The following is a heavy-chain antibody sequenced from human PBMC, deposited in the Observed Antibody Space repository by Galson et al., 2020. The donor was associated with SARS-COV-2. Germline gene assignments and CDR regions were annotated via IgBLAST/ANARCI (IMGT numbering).Heavy chain of an antibody. J-gene: IGHJ4*02. CDR1: GYNFTNYW. CDR3: ARHSAAGGFDY. D-gene: IGHD6-13*01. CDR2: FYPGDSRA. V-gene: IGHV5-51*01. Sequence: HGESLKISCRTSGYNFTNYWIAWVRQMPGKGLEWMGIFYPGDSRARYRPSFQGQFSISADQTITTVYLQWGTLEASDTAMYYCARHSAAGGFDYWGQGSLVSVSS.